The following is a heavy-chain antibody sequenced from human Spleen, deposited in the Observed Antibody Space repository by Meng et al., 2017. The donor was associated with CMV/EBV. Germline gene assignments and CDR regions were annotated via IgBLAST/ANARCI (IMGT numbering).Heavy chain of an antibody. CDR2: ISSSGSSI. CDR1: GFNFANYA. V-gene: IGHV3-48*01. J-gene: IGHJ4*02. Sequence: GESLKISCVASGFNFANYAMTWVRQVPGKGLEWVSYISSSGSSIYYADSVKGRFTISRDNARNSLYLQMDSLRAEDTAVYYCARDEMGHHYWGQGTLVTVSS. D-gene: IGHD5-24*01. CDR3: ARDEMGHHY.